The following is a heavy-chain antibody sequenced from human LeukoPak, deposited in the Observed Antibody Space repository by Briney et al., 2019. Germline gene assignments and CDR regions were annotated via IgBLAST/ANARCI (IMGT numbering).Heavy chain of an antibody. CDR2: ISAYNGHT. D-gene: IGHD2-2*01. CDR3: ARDPCSSTSCYLGDGWFDP. Sequence: GASVKVSCKASGYTFTSYGISWVRQAPGQGLEWMGWISAYNGHTNYAQMLQGRVTMTTDTSTSTAYMELRSLRSDDTAMYYCARDPCSSTSCYLGDGWFDPWGQGTLVTVSS. V-gene: IGHV1-18*01. CDR1: GYTFTSYG. J-gene: IGHJ5*02.